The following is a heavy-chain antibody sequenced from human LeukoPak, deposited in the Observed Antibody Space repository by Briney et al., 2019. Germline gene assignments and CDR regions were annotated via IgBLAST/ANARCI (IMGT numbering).Heavy chain of an antibody. CDR3: AREVRGYYFDY. CDR2: ISSGGNT. V-gene: IGHV3-53*01. J-gene: IGHJ4*02. D-gene: IGHD5-12*01. CDR1: GFTFTSNY. Sequence: GGCLRLSCAASGFTFTSNYMTWVRQAPGKGLEWVSVISSGGNTYYADSVKGRFTISRDNSKNTVYLQMNGLRAEDTAVYYCAREVRGYYFDYWGQGTLVTASS.